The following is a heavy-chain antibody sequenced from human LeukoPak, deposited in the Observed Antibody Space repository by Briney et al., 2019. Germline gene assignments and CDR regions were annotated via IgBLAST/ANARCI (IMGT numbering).Heavy chain of an antibody. D-gene: IGHD3-3*01. Sequence: PGGSLRLSCAASGFTFSSYWMSWVRQAPGKGLEWVANIKQDGSEKYYVDSVKGRFTISRDNAKNSLYLQMNSLRAEDTAVYYCARGGRYCDFWSGYLDYWGQGTLVTVSS. CDR2: IKQDGSEK. J-gene: IGHJ4*02. CDR1: GFTFSSYW. CDR3: ARGGRYCDFWSGYLDY. V-gene: IGHV3-7*01.